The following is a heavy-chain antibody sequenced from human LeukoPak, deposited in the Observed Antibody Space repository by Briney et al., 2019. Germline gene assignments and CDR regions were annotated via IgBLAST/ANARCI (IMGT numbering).Heavy chain of an antibody. CDR3: AAQRGASLHDFWSTRLFDP. CDR1: GFTFHTSA. J-gene: IGHJ5*02. CDR2: IVLGSGNT. V-gene: IGHV1-58*02. Sequence: ASVKVSCKASGFTFHTSAMQWVRQARGQRLEWIGWIVLGSGNTVYSHKFHDRVIITRDMSTSTVYMERDSLGSEDTAVYHCAAQRGASLHDFWSTRLFDPWGQGTLVTVSS. D-gene: IGHD3-3*01.